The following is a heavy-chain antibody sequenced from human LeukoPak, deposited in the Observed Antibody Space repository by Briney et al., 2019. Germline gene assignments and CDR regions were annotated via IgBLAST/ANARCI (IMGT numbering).Heavy chain of an antibody. V-gene: IGHV3-23*01. D-gene: IGHD3-22*01. CDR2: ISVSGGST. J-gene: IGHJ3*02. CDR1: GFTFSSYA. Sequence: GGSLRLSCAASGFTFSSYAMSWVRQAPGKGLEWVSAISVSGGSTYYADSLKGRFTISRDNSKNTLYLQMNSLRAEDTAVYYCANDLSSAVIHDAFDIWGQGTTVTVSS. CDR3: ANDLSSAVIHDAFDI.